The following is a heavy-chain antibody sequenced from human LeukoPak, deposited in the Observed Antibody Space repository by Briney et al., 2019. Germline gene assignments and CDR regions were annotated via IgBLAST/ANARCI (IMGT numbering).Heavy chain of an antibody. V-gene: IGHV3-30*03. CDR1: GFTFSNYG. CDR2: ISKDGSVK. J-gene: IGHJ4*02. CDR3: ARALRGYSFGDY. Sequence: GGSLRLSCVAFGFTFSNYGMQWVRQAPGKGLEWVAIISKDGSVKYYGDSVRGRFTISRDNAKNSVYLQMDSLKADDTAVYYCARALRGYSFGDYWGQGTLVTVSS. D-gene: IGHD5-18*01.